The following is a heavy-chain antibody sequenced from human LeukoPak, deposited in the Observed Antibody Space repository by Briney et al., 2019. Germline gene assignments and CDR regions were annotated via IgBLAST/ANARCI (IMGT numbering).Heavy chain of an antibody. Sequence: SETLSLTCAVYGGSFSGYYWSWIRQPPGKGLEWIGEINHSGSTNYNPSLKSRVTISVDTSENHFSLKLSSMTAADTAVYYCARFLVSGAKTFDYWGQGTLVTVSS. CDR2: INHSGST. CDR3: ARFLVSGAKTFDY. CDR1: GGSFSGYY. D-gene: IGHD2-2*01. J-gene: IGHJ4*02. V-gene: IGHV4-34*01.